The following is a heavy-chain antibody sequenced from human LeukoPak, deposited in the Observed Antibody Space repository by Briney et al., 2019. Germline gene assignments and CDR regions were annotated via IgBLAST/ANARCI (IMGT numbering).Heavy chain of an antibody. Sequence: ASETLSLTCTVSGGSISSSSYYWGWIRQPPGKGLEWIGSIYYSGSTYYNPSLKSRVTISVDTSKNQFSLKLSSVTAADTAVYYCARLPSSLDEYGGNSGRDAFDIRGQGTMVTVSS. V-gene: IGHV4-39*01. J-gene: IGHJ3*02. CDR2: IYYSGST. D-gene: IGHD4-23*01. CDR1: GGSISSSSYY. CDR3: ARLPSSLDEYGGNSGRDAFDI.